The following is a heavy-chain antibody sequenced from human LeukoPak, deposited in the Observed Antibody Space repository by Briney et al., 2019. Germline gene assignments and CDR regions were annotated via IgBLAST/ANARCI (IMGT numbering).Heavy chain of an antibody. J-gene: IGHJ4*02. CDR3: TREGRVGVPFDY. Sequence: ASVKVSCKTSGYTFTDSYMHWVRQAPGQGLEWIGWINPNAGDTTYAQGFHGRVTMTRDTSISTVYMELNSLKLDDTAVYYCTREGRVGVPFDYCGQGTLVTVSS. V-gene: IGHV1-2*02. D-gene: IGHD2-15*01. CDR1: GYTFTDSY. CDR2: INPNAGDT.